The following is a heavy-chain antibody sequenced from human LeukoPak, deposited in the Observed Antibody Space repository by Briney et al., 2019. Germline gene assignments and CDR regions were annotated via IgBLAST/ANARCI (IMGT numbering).Heavy chain of an antibody. CDR1: GGSTSSGSYY. J-gene: IGHJ3*02. Sequence: NASQTLSLTCTVSGGSTSSGSYYWSWIRQPAGKGLEWIGRIYTSGSTNYNPSLKSRVTISVDTSKNQFSLKLSSVTAADTAVYYCARGGYCSSTSCSDAFDIWGQGTMVTVSS. CDR3: ARGGYCSSTSCSDAFDI. V-gene: IGHV4-61*02. D-gene: IGHD2-2*01. CDR2: IYTSGST.